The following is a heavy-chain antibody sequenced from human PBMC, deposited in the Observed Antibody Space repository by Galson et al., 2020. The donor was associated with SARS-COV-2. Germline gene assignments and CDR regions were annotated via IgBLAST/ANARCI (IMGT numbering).Heavy chain of an antibody. V-gene: IGHV1-69*13. CDR3: AREEGRLLHSYYGMDV. CDR1: GGTFSSYA. J-gene: IGHJ6*02. CDR2: IIPIFGTA. D-gene: IGHD2-15*01. Sequence: SVKVSCKASGGTFSSYAISCVRQAPGQGLEWMGGIIPIFGTANYAQKFQGRVTITADESTSTAYMELSSLRSEDTAVYCCAREEGRLLHSYYGMDVWGQGTTVTVSS.